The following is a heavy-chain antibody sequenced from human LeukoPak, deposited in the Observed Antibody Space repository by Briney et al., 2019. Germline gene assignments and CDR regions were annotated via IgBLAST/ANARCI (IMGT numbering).Heavy chain of an antibody. Sequence: GGSLRLSCVVSGFTVSSNYLSWVRQAPGKGLEWVSVLYSGGTTYYSDSVKGRFTISRDNAKNSLYLQMNSLRAEDTAVYYCARVFRYCSSTSCFFDYWGQGTLVTVSS. CDR3: ARVFRYCSSTSCFFDY. J-gene: IGHJ4*02. CDR2: LYSGGTT. V-gene: IGHV3-66*01. CDR1: GFTVSSNY. D-gene: IGHD2-2*01.